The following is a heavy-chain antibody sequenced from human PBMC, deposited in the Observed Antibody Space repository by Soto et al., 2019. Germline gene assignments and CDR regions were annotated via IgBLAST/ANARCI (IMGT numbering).Heavy chain of an antibody. CDR2: INPSGGST. D-gene: IGHD3-22*01. CDR3: ARSVRVGSGYYYDYRDQFFQH. J-gene: IGHJ1*01. CDR1: GYTFTSYA. Sequence: ASVKVSCKASGYTFTSYAMHCVRQAPEQGLEWMGIINPSGGSTSYAQKFQGRVTMTRDTSTSTVYMELSSLRSEDTAVYYCARSVRVGSGYYYDYRDQFFQHWGQGTLVTVSS. V-gene: IGHV1-46*03.